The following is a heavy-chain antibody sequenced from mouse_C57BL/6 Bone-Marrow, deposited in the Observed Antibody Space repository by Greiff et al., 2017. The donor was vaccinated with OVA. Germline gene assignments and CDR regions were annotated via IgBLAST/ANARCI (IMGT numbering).Heavy chain of an antibody. Sequence: EVQLQQSGPELVKPGASVKISCKASGYTFTDYYMNWVKQSHGKSLEWIGDINPNNGGTSYNQKFKGKATLTVDKSSSTAYMELRSLTSEDSAVYYCARGLGRVKYYFDYWGQGTTLTVSS. CDR2: INPNNGGT. D-gene: IGHD4-1*01. V-gene: IGHV1-26*01. CDR3: ARGLGRVKYYFDY. J-gene: IGHJ2*01. CDR1: GYTFTDYY.